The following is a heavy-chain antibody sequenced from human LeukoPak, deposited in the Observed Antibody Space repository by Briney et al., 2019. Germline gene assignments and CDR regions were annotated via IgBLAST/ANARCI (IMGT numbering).Heavy chain of an antibody. V-gene: IGHV3-73*01. CDR1: GFTFSDSD. CDR2: ITTKRSNYAT. J-gene: IGHJ4*02. D-gene: IGHD6-19*01. CDR3: TTYRSGHY. Sequence: GGSLRLSCAASGFTFSDSDIHWVRQASGQGLEWVGRITTKRSNYATAYTASVKGRFTISRHDSYNTAYLQMNSLKTEDSALYYCTTYRSGHYWGQGTLVTVSS.